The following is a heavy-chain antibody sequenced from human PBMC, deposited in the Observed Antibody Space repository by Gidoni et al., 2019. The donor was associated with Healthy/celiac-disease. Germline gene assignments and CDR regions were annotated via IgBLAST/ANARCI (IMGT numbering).Heavy chain of an antibody. CDR3: TTEYCSGNTCHFDY. CDR2: IKSKTDGWTT. CDR1: VFTFSNAW. D-gene: IGHD2-15*01. Sequence: EVQLVESGGGLVKPGGSLRLSCAASVFTFSNAWMTWVRQAPGKGLEWGGRIKSKTDGWTTDYAAPVKGRFTISRDDSKNTLYLQMNSLKTDDTAVYYCTTEYCSGNTCHFDYWGQGTLVTVSS. J-gene: IGHJ4*02. V-gene: IGHV3-15*07.